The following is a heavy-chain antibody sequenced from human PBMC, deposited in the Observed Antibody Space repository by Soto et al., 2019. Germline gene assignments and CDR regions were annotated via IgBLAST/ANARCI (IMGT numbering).Heavy chain of an antibody. CDR1: GFTFSSSE. J-gene: IGHJ3*01. V-gene: IGHV3-48*03. D-gene: IGHD1-26*01. CDR3: ARRASR. Sequence: EVQLVESGGGLVQPGGSLRLSCAVSGFTFSSSEMYWVRDATGKGLEWISYIHPSGQPIFYADSVKGRFTISRDNANNSLFLQMNSLRAEDTAVYYCARRASRWGQGTVVTVSS. CDR2: IHPSGQPI.